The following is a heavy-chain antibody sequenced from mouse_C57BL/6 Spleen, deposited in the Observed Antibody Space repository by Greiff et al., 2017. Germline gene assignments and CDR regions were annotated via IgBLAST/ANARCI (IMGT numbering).Heavy chain of an antibody. CDR1: GYSITSGYY. CDR2: ISYDGSN. J-gene: IGHJ2*01. CDR3: ARKLGQGFDY. V-gene: IGHV3-6*01. Sequence: EVHLVESGPGLVKPSQSLSLTCSVTGYSITSGYYWNWIRQFPGNKLEWMGYISYDGSNNYNPSLKNRISITRDTSKNQFFLKLNSVTTEDTATYYCARKLGQGFDYWGQGTTLTVSS. D-gene: IGHD4-1*01.